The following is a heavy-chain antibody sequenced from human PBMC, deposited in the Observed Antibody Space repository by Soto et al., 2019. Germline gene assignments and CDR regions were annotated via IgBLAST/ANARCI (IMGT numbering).Heavy chain of an antibody. CDR3: ARDPTYYDILTGYGAFDI. J-gene: IGHJ3*02. V-gene: IGHV4-59*01. CDR2: IYYSGST. Sequence: SETLSLSCTVSGGSISSYYWGWIRQPPGKGLEWIGYIYYSGSTNYNPSLKSRVTISVDTSKNQFSLKLSSVTAADTAVYYCARDPTYYDILTGYGAFDIWGQGTMVTVSS. CDR1: GGSISSYY. D-gene: IGHD3-9*01.